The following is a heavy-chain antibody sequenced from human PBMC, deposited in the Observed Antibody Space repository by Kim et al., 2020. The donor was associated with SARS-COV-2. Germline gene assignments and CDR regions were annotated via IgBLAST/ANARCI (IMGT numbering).Heavy chain of an antibody. CDR1: GGSFSGYY. D-gene: IGHD3-10*01. J-gene: IGHJ5*02. CDR2: INHSGST. V-gene: IGHV4-34*01. CDR3: ARGLWPPSSGSYRDLSRFDP. Sequence: SETLSLTCAVYGGSFSGYYWSWIRQPPGKGLEWIGEINHSGSTNYNPSLKSRVTISVDTSKNQFSLKLSSVTAADTAVYYCARGLWPPSSGSYRDLSRFDPWGQGTLVTVSS.